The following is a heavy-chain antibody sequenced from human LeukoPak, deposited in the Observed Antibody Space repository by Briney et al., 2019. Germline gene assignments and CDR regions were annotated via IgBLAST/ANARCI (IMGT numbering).Heavy chain of an antibody. CDR1: GGSFSGYY. Sequence: SETLSLTCAVYGGSFSGYYWSWICQPPGKGLEWIGEIYHRGSTNYNPSLKSRVTILLDKSKNQVSLKVNSVTAADTAVYYCAKTPGGGTQPFFDIWGQGTRVTVSS. D-gene: IGHD1-14*01. CDR3: AKTPGGGTQPFFDI. J-gene: IGHJ3*02. CDR2: IYHRGST. V-gene: IGHV4-34*01.